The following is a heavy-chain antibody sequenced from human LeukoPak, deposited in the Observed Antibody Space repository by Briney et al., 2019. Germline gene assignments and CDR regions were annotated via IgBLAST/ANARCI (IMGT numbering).Heavy chain of an antibody. CDR2: IRSSSSYI. Sequence: GGSLRLSCAASGFTFSSYSMNWVRQAPGKGLEWVSSIRSSSSYIYYADSVKGRFTISRDNAKNSLYLQMNSLRAEDTAVYYCARLEYSSSWSSNFYYYYMDVWGKGTTVTVS. J-gene: IGHJ6*03. V-gene: IGHV3-21*01. CDR3: ARLEYSSSWSSNFYYYYMDV. CDR1: GFTFSSYS. D-gene: IGHD6-13*01.